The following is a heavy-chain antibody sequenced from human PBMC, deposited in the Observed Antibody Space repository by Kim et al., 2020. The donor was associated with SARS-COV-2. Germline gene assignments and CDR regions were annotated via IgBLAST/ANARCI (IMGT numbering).Heavy chain of an antibody. D-gene: IGHD3-16*01. Sequence: ASVKVSCKASGYTFTGYYMHWVRQAPGQGLEWMGRINPNSGGTNYAQKFQGRVTMTRDTSISTAYMELSRLRSDVTAVYYCARDGGGPGMGSDYWGQGTLVTVSS. CDR3: ARDGGGPGMGSDY. CDR1: GYTFTGYY. J-gene: IGHJ4*02. V-gene: IGHV1-2*06. CDR2: INPNSGGT.